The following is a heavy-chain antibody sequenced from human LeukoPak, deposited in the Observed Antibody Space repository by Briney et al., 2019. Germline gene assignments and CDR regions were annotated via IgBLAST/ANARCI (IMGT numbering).Heavy chain of an antibody. CDR1: CGSISSYY. J-gene: IGHJ4*02. CDR2: IYTSGST. Sequence: PSETLSLTCTASCGSISSYYWSWILQPAGKGLEWIGRIYTSGSTNYNPSLKSRVTMSVDTSKNQFSLKLSSVTAADTAVYYCASGYSSSWHYFDYWGQGTLVTVSS. V-gene: IGHV4-4*07. D-gene: IGHD6-13*01. CDR3: ASGYSSSWHYFDY.